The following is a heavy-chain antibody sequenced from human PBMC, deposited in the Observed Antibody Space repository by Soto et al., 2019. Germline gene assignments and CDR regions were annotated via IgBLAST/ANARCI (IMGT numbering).Heavy chain of an antibody. CDR1: GFTFSSYS. CDR2: ISSSSSYI. CDR3: AREGNYYGSGRINYYYMDV. Sequence: EVQLVESGGGLVKPGGSLRLSCAASGFTFSSYSMNWVRQAPGKGLEWVSSISSSSSYIYYADSVKGRFTISRDNAKKSLYLQMNSLRAEDTAVYYCAREGNYYGSGRINYYYMDVWGKGTTVTVSS. D-gene: IGHD3-10*01. J-gene: IGHJ6*03. V-gene: IGHV3-21*01.